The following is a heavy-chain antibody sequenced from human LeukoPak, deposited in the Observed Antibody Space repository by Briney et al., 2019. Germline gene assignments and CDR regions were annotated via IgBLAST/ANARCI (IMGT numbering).Heavy chain of an antibody. J-gene: IGHJ3*02. CDR2: MYYSGST. CDR1: GGSISSSSYY. D-gene: IGHD6-6*01. Sequence: PSETLSLTCTVSGGSISSSSYYWGWIRQPPGKGLEWIGSMYYSGSTNYNPSLKSRVTISVDTSKNQFSLKLSSVTAADTAVYYCATTSIYRLPDAFDIWGQGTMVTVSS. CDR3: ATTSIYRLPDAFDI. V-gene: IGHV4-39*07.